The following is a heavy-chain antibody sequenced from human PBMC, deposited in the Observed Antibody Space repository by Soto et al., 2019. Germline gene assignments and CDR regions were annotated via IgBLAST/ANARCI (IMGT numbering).Heavy chain of an antibody. D-gene: IGHD2-2*02. V-gene: IGHV4-59*01. J-gene: IGHJ4*02. CDR3: ARPDCSSTSCYTRGFDY. CDR1: GGSISSYY. Sequence: SETLSLTCTVSGGSISSYYWSWIRQPPGKGLEWIGYIYYSGSTNYNPSLKSRVTISVDTSKNQFSLKLSSVTAADTAVYYCARPDCSSTSCYTRGFDYWGQGTLVTAS. CDR2: IYYSGST.